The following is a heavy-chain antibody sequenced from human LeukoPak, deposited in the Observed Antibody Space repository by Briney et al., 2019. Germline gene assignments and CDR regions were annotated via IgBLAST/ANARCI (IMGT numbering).Heavy chain of an antibody. J-gene: IGHJ3*02. CDR1: AGTFSSYG. CDR3: ARGVDAFDI. Sequence: GSSVKVSCKAFAGTFSSYGISWVRQAPGQGLEWMGRIIPIFGTAYYAQKFQGRVTITTDESTSTAYMELSSLRSEDTAVYYCARGVDAFDIWGQGTMVTVSS. CDR2: IIPIFGTA. V-gene: IGHV1-69*05.